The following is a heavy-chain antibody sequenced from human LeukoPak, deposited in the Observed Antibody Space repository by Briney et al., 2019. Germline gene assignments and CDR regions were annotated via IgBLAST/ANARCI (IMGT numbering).Heavy chain of an antibody. CDR3: ATAGNYRFDY. CDR2: IHSDGSGT. J-gene: IGHJ4*02. D-gene: IGHD1-7*01. V-gene: IGHV3-74*01. Sequence: GGSLRLSCAASGFIFSSYWMHWVRHAPGKGLVWVSRIHSDGSGTTYADSVKGRFTISRDNAKNTLYLQMTGLRDEDAAVYYCATAGNYRFDYWGQGTLVTVSS. CDR1: GFIFSSYW.